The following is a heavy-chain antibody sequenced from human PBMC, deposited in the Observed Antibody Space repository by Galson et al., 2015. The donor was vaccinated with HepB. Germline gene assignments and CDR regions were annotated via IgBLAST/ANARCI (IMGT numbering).Heavy chain of an antibody. V-gene: IGHV2-70*11. CDR1: GFSLSTSGMC. J-gene: IGHJ4*02. CDR3: ARTGANWGPYYFDY. CDR2: IDWDDDK. D-gene: IGHD7-27*01. Sequence: PALVKPTQTLTLTCTFSGFSLSTSGMCVSWIRQPPGKALEWLARIDWDDDKYYSTSLKTRLTISKDTSKNQVVLTMTNMDPVDTATYYCARTGANWGPYYFDYWGQGTLVTVSS.